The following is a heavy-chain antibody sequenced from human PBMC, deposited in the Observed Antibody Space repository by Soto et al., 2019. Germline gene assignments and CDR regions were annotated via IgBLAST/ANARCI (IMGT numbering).Heavy chain of an antibody. Sequence: GESLKISCKSSGYSFTSYWISWVRQMPGKGLDWMGRIDPSDSYIDYSPSFQGHVTVAVDKSTTTAYLQWSSLKASDTDIYYCARINKMKTYYGMDVWGQGTTVTVSS. CDR1: GYSFTSYW. CDR3: ARINKMKTYYGMDV. J-gene: IGHJ6*02. V-gene: IGHV5-10-1*01. CDR2: IDPSDSYI.